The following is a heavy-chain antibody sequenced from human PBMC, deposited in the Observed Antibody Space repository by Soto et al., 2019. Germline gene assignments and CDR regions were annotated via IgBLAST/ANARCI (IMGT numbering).Heavy chain of an antibody. D-gene: IGHD6-13*01. V-gene: IGHV1-18*01. CDR1: GYTFTSYG. CDR2: ISAYNGNT. CDR3: ARDRHGSSWTQRAYYYYAMDV. Sequence: ASVKVSCKASGYTFTSYGISWVRQAPGQGLEWMGWISAYNGNTNYAQKLQGRVTMTTDTSTSTAYMELRSLRENDTAVYYCARDRHGSSWTQRAYYYYAMDVWGLGTTVTVSS. J-gene: IGHJ6*02.